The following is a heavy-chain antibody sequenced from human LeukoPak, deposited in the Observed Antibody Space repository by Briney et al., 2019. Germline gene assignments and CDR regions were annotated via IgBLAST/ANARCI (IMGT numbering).Heavy chain of an antibody. CDR3: AKDPLLMIPVPPGLDY. D-gene: IGHD3-16*01. Sequence: PGGSLRLSCAASGFTFSSYAMSWVRQAPGKGLEWVSAISGSGGSTYYADSVKGRFTISRDNSKNTLYLQMNSLRAEDTAVYYFAKDPLLMIPVPPGLDYWGRGTLVTVS. V-gene: IGHV3-23*01. CDR2: ISGSGGST. CDR1: GFTFSSYA. J-gene: IGHJ4*02.